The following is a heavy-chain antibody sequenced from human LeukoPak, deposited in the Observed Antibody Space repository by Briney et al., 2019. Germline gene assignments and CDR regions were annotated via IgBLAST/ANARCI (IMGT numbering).Heavy chain of an antibody. D-gene: IGHD6-13*01. V-gene: IGHV4-31*03. CDR3: ARNIAAVLGAPSGAFDI. CDR2: IYYSGST. CDR1: GGSISSGGYY. J-gene: IGHJ3*02. Sequence: SETLSHTCTVSGGSISSGGYYWSWIRQHPGKGLEWIGYIYYSGSTYYNPSLKSRVTISVDTSKNQFSLKLSSVTAADTAVYYCARNIAAVLGAPSGAFDIWGQGTMVTVSS.